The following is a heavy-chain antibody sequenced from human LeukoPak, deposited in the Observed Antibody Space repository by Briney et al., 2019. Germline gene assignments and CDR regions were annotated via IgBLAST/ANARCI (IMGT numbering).Heavy chain of an antibody. J-gene: IGHJ4*02. CDR3: ARATDYYDTSDYRHYYFDY. V-gene: IGHV4-39*07. Sequence: PSETLSLTCTVSGGSISSSSYYWGWIRQPPGKGLEWIGSIYYSGSTYYNPSLKSRVTISVDTSKNQFSLKLSSVTAADTAVYYCARATDYYDTSDYRHYYFDYWGLGTLVTVSS. CDR1: GGSISSSSYY. CDR2: IYYSGST. D-gene: IGHD3-22*01.